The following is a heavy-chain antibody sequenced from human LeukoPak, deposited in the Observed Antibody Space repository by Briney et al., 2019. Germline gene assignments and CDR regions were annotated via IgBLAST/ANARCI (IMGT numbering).Heavy chain of an antibody. CDR3: AKAAIRYTTRWNNFDY. CDR1: VFTSDDYA. D-gene: IGHD2-2*02. J-gene: IGHJ4*02. CDR2: SRDGGNI. Sequence: GGSLRLSCAASVFTSDDYAMHWVRQAPGKGLEWVSLSRDGGNIYYADSMKGRFTISRDNSKNSLYLQMNSLRAEDSAFYYCAKAAIRYTTRWNNFDYWGQGTLVTVSS. V-gene: IGHV3-43D*03.